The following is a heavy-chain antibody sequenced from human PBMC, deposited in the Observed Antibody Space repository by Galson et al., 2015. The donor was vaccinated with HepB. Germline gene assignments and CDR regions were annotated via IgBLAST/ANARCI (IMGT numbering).Heavy chain of an antibody. CDR1: GFTFSSYG. J-gene: IGHJ5*02. Sequence: SLRLSCAASGFTFSSYGMHWVRQAPGKGLEWVAVIWYDGSNKYYADSVKGRFTISRDNSKNTLYLQMNSLRAEDTAVYYCARGLQPRDDFWSGYKNWFDPWGQGTLVTVSS. V-gene: IGHV3-33*01. CDR2: IWYDGSNK. CDR3: ARGLQPRDDFWSGYKNWFDP. D-gene: IGHD3-3*01.